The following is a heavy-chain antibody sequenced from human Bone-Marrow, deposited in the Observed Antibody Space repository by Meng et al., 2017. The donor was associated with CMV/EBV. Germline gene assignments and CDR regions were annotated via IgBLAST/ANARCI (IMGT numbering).Heavy chain of an antibody. CDR3: ARLTLWELLRAFDI. D-gene: IGHD1-26*01. CDR1: GDSVSSNSAA. Sequence: LRLSCAISGDSVSSNSAAWNWIRQSPSRGLEWLGRTYYRSKWYNDYAVSVKSRITINPDTSKNQFSLQLNSVTPEDTAVYYCARLTLWELLRAFDIWGQGTMVTVSS. V-gene: IGHV6-1*01. CDR2: TYYRSKWYN. J-gene: IGHJ3*02.